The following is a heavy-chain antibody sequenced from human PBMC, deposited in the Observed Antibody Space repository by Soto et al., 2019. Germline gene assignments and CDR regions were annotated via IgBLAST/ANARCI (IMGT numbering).Heavy chain of an antibody. CDR2: IYYSGST. V-gene: IGHV4-59*08. D-gene: IGHD2-2*01. J-gene: IGHJ5*02. CDR3: ASTVVPAAIGWFDP. Sequence: QVQLQESGPGLVKPSETLSLTCTVSGGSISSYYWSWIRQPPGKGLEWIGYIYYSGSTNYNPSHKRRVTISVDTSKNQYSLKLSSVTAADTAVYYCASTVVPAAIGWFDPWGQGTLVTVSS. CDR1: GGSISSYY.